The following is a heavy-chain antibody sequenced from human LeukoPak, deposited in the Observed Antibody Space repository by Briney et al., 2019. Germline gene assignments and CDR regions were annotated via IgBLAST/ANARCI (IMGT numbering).Heavy chain of an antibody. D-gene: IGHD3-22*01. CDR3: ARASYDSSGYYPHSDY. CDR2: ISAYNGNT. V-gene: IGHV1-18*01. J-gene: IGHJ4*02. Sequence: ASVKVSCKVSGYTFTSYGISWVRQAPGQGLEWMGCISAYNGNTNYAQKLQGRVTMTTDTSTSTAYMELRSLRSDDTAVYYCARASYDSSGYYPHSDYWGQGTLVTVSS. CDR1: GYTFTSYG.